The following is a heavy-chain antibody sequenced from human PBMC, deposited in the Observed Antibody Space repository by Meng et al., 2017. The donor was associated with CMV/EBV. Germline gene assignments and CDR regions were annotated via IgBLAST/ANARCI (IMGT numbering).Heavy chain of an antibody. J-gene: IGHJ4*02. CDR1: GYTFTGYY. CDR2: INPNSGGT. D-gene: IGHD5-24*01. V-gene: IGHV1-2*02. Sequence: QVQLVQSGAEVKKPGASVKGSCKASGYTFTGYYMHWVRQAPGQGLEWMGWINPNSGGTNYAQKFQGRVTMTRDTSISTAYMELSRLRSDDTAVYYCARVQVRGEMATPAGYWGQGTLVTVSS. CDR3: ARVQVRGEMATPAGY.